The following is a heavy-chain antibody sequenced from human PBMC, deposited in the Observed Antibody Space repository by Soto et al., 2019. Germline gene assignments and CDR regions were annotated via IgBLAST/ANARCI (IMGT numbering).Heavy chain of an antibody. J-gene: IGHJ6*02. CDR3: AREGPAPYYYYGMDV. Sequence: QVQLVQSGGEVKKPGASVKVSCKTSDYSFTTYGISWVRLAPGQGIEWMGWISAYNGNTNYAQKLQDRVTMTTDTSTSTAYMELRSLRSDDTAVYYCAREGPAPYYYYGMDVLGQGSTVTVSS. CDR1: DYSFTTYG. CDR2: ISAYNGNT. V-gene: IGHV1-18*01.